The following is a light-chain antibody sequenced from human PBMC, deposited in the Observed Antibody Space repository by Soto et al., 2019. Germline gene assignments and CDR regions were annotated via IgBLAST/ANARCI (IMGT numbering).Light chain of an antibody. V-gene: IGLV4-69*01. Sequence: QLVLTQSPSASASLGASVKLTCTLSSGHSNYAIAWHQQQPEKGPRYLMKVNSDGSHRKGDGIPDRFSGSSSGAQRYLTISSLQYEDEADYSCQTWGTGIRVFGTGTKLTVL. CDR2: VNSDGSH. CDR3: QTWGTGIRV. CDR1: SGHSNYA. J-gene: IGLJ1*01.